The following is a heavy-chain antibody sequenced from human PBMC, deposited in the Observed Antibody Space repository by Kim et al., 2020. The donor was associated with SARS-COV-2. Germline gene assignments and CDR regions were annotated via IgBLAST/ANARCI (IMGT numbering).Heavy chain of an antibody. CDR2: ISSSSSYI. J-gene: IGHJ4*02. D-gene: IGHD2-21*01. V-gene: IGHV3-21*01. CDR3: ARGLGAGAVVIPFDY. Sequence: GGSLRLSCAASGFTFSSYSMNWVRQAPGKGLEWVSSISSSSSYIYYADSVKGRFTISRDNAKNSLYLQMNSLRAEDTAVYYCARGLGAGAVVIPFDYWGQGTLVTVSS. CDR1: GFTFSSYS.